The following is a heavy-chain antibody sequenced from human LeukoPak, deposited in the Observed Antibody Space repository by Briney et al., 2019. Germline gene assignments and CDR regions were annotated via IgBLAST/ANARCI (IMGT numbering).Heavy chain of an antibody. Sequence: GGSLRLSCAASGFTFSSYWMHWVRQAPGQGLVWVSRINSDGTTTAYADSVKGRFTISRDNTKNTVYLQMNSLRAEDSAVYYCARVKVGSWNWFDPWGQGTLVTVSS. J-gene: IGHJ5*02. V-gene: IGHV3-74*03. CDR2: INSDGTTT. D-gene: IGHD1-26*01. CDR3: ARVKVGSWNWFDP. CDR1: GFTFSSYW.